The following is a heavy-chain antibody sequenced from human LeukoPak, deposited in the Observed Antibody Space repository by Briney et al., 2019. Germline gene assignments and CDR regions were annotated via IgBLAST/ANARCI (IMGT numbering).Heavy chain of an antibody. V-gene: IGHV3-21*01. D-gene: IGHD5-12*01. Sequence: PGGSLRLSCAAFGFTFSSYSMNWVRQAPGKGLEWVSSISSSSSYIYYADSVKGRFTISRDNAKNSLYLQMNSLRAEDTAVYYCATLIVATIEVDYWGQGTLVTVSS. CDR2: ISSSSSYI. CDR3: ATLIVATIEVDY. CDR1: GFTFSSYS. J-gene: IGHJ4*02.